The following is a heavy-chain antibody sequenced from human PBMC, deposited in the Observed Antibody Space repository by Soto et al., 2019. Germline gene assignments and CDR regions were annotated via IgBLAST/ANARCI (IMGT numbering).Heavy chain of an antibody. CDR3: AKGGGDY. CDR1: GFTFDDYA. V-gene: IGHV3-9*01. CDR2: ISWNSGSI. J-gene: IGHJ4*02. Sequence: EVQLVESGGGLVQPGRSLRLSCAASGFTFDDYAMHWVRQAPGKGLEWVSGISWNSGSIGYADSVKGRFTISRDNAKNSLYLQMNSLRAEDTALYYCAKGGGDYWGQGTLVTVSS.